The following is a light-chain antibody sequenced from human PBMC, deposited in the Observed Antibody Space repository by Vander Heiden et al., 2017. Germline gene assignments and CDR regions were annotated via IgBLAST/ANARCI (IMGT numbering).Light chain of an antibody. CDR2: WAS. CDR3: QQYFSTPLT. J-gene: IGKJ4*01. V-gene: IGKV4-1*01. CDR1: QSLLYSSNNRNY. Sequence: DIVMTPSPVSLAVSLGERATINCKSSQSLLYSSNNRNYLAWYQQKPGQPPTLLIYWASARESGVPDRFSGSGSGTDFTLTISSLQAEDVAVYYCQQYFSTPLTFGGGTKVEIK.